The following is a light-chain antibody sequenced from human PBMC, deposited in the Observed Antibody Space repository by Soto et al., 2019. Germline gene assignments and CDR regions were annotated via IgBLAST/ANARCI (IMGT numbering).Light chain of an antibody. Sequence: QSALTQPRSVSGSPGQSVTISCTGSSSDIGAYSFVSWYQQHPGKAPQFIIYDVSKRPSGVPDRFSGSKSGNTASLTISGVQVEDEADYYCSSYAGSYTLIFGGGTKLTVL. J-gene: IGLJ2*01. CDR1: SSDIGAYSF. V-gene: IGLV2-11*01. CDR3: SSYAGSYTLI. CDR2: DVS.